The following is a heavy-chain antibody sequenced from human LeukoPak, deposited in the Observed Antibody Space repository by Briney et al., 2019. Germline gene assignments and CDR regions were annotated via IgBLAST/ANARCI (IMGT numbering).Heavy chain of an antibody. CDR3: ARTSPGYCSGGSCYSHAFDI. J-gene: IGHJ3*02. Sequence: SETLSLTCTVSGGSISSYYWSWIRQPPGKGLEWIGYIYDSGSTNYNPSLKSRVTISVDTSKNQFSLKLSSVTAADTAVYYCARTSPGYCSGGSCYSHAFDIWGQGTMVTVSS. V-gene: IGHV4-59*01. CDR2: IYDSGST. D-gene: IGHD2-15*01. CDR1: GGSISSYY.